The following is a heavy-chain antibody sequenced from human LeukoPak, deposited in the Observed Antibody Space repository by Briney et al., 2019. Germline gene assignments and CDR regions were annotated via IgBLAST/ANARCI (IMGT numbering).Heavy chain of an antibody. CDR1: GFTFSSYW. D-gene: IGHD2-21*01. CDR2: IKHDGSEK. CDR3: ARVGCGGHCYSPYFFDY. V-gene: IGHV3-7*01. Sequence: GGSLRLSCAASGFTFSSYWMSWVRQAPGKGLQWVANIKHDGSEKYYVDSVKGRFIISRDNAKNSLSLQMNNLRAEDTAVYYCARVGCGGHCYSPYFFDYWGQGALVTVSS. J-gene: IGHJ4*02.